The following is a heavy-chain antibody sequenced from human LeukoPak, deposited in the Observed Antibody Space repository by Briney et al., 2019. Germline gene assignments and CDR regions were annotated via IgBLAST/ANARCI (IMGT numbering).Heavy chain of an antibody. D-gene: IGHD3-22*01. CDR1: GFSLTTTGVG. CDR2: IYWDGDE. J-gene: IGHJ6*03. Sequence: SGPTLVNPTQTLTLTCTFSGFSLTTTGVGVGWIRQPPGKALEWLALIYWDGDERYSPSLKSRLSIAKDTSKNQVVLTMTNMDPVDTGTYYCARDYDDSSGNYYSDMDVWGKGTTVTVS. V-gene: IGHV2-5*02. CDR3: ARDYDDSSGNYYSDMDV.